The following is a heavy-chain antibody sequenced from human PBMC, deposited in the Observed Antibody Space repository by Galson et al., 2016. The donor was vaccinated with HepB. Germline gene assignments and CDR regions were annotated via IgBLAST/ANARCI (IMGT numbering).Heavy chain of an antibody. CDR1: GYSFAKYW. Sequence: QSGAEVKKPGESLKISCQGSGYSFAKYWIVWVRQMPGKGLEWMGIIYPGDSDTTYSPSFQGQVTISADKAISTAYLQWSSLKASNTAMYYCARQVGATHDHWGQGTLVTVSS. D-gene: IGHD1-26*01. CDR2: IYPGDSDT. V-gene: IGHV5-51*01. J-gene: IGHJ4*02. CDR3: ARQVGATHDH.